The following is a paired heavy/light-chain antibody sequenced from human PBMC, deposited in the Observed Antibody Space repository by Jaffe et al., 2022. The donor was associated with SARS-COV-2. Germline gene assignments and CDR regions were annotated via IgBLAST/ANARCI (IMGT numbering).Light chain of an antibody. Sequence: DIQMTQSPSSLSASVGDRVTITCRAGQSISTYLNWYQQKPGKAPKLLIYAASTLQSGVPSRFSGSGSGTDFALTISSLQPEDFATYYCQQSYSTPPITFGPGTKVDIK. CDR3: QQSYSTPPIT. CDR1: QSISTY. J-gene: IGKJ3*01. V-gene: IGKV1-39*01. CDR2: AAS.
Heavy chain of an antibody. D-gene: IGHD2-8*01. CDR2: IFSGGST. V-gene: IGHV3-66*02. CDR3: ARDAGPYGMDV. Sequence: EVQVVESGGGLVQPGGSLRLSCVASGFNVSSNYMNWVRQAPGKGLEWVSVIFSGGSTFYADSVKGRFTISRDNSKNTLYLQMNSLRTEDTAVYYCARDAGPYGMDVWGQGTTVTVSS. J-gene: IGHJ6*02. CDR1: GFNVSSNY.